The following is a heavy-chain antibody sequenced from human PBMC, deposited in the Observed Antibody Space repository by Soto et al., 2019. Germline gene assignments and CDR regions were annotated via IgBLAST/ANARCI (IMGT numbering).Heavy chain of an antibody. CDR1: GGSISSYY. CDR2: IYYSGST. CDR3: ARQSIAVAGGFDY. V-gene: IGHV4-59*08. D-gene: IGHD6-19*01. J-gene: IGHJ4*02. Sequence: TSETLSLTCTVFGGSISSYYWSWIRQPPGKGLEWIGYIYYSGSTNYNPSLKSRVTISVDTSKNQFSLKLSSVTAADTAVYYCARQSIAVAGGFDYWGQGTLVTVSS.